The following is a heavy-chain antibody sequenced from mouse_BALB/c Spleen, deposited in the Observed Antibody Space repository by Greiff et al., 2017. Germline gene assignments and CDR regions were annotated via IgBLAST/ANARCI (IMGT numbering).Heavy chain of an antibody. V-gene: IGHV1-9*01. J-gene: IGHJ3*01. D-gene: IGHD1-1*01. CDR2: ILPGSGST. Sequence: QVQLKESGAELMKPGASVKISCKATGYTFSSYWIEWVKQRPGHGLEWIGEILPGSGSTNYNEKFKGKATFTADTSSNTAYMQLSSLTSEDSAVYYCARELRSFAYWGQGTLVTVSA. CDR1: GYTFSSYW. CDR3: ARELRSFAY.